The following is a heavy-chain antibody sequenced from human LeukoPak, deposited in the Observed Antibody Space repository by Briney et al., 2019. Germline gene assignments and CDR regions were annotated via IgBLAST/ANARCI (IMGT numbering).Heavy chain of an antibody. D-gene: IGHD3-22*01. V-gene: IGHV4-59*01. CDR3: ARGSEPYYYDSSGYYYFDY. CDR2: IYYSGST. J-gene: IGHJ4*02. Sequence: PSETLSLPCAVYGGSFSGYYWSWIRQPPGRGLEWIGYIYYSGSTNYNPSLKSRVTISVDTSKNQFSLKLSSVTAADTAVYYCARGSEPYYYDSSGYYYFDYWGQGTLVTVSS. CDR1: GGSFSGYY.